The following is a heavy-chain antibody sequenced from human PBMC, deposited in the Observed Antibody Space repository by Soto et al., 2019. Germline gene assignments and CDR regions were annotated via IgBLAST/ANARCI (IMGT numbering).Heavy chain of an antibody. CDR1: GDSVSSNTAS. CDR3: VARAAAAPGWFDP. V-gene: IGHV6-1*01. CDR2: TYFRSKWYN. Sequence: SQTLSLTCAIPGDSVSSNTASWNWIRQSPSRGLEWLGRTYFRSKWYNDYAVSVKSRIIINPDTSNNQFSLQLNSVTPEDTAVYYCVARAAAAPGWFDPWGQGTLVTVSS. J-gene: IGHJ5*02. D-gene: IGHD6-13*01.